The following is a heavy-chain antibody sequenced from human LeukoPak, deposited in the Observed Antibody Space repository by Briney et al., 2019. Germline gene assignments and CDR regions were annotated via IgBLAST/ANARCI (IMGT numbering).Heavy chain of an antibody. CDR2: INHSGST. D-gene: IGHD3-22*01. J-gene: IGHJ4*02. CDR1: GGSFSGYY. V-gene: IGHV4-34*01. Sequence: SETLSLTCAVYGGSFSGYYWSWIRQPPGKGLEWIGEINHSGSTNYNPSLKSRVTISVDTSKNQFSLKLSSVTAADTAVYYCARRTYYYDCRGYEPFELWGQGNLVNVSS. CDR3: ARRTYYYDCRGYEPFEL.